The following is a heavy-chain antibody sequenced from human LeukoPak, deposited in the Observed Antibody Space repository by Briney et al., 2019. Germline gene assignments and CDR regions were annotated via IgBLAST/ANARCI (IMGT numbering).Heavy chain of an antibody. Sequence: GGSLRLSCAASGFTFSTYSMNWVRQAPGKGLEWVSSIISNSRYIYYAVSVKGRFTISRDNAKNSLFLQMNSLRAEDTAVYYCARSGYFYDSSGYYHDFYYFDYWGQGTLVTVSS. V-gene: IGHV3-21*01. CDR2: IISNSRYI. J-gene: IGHJ4*02. D-gene: IGHD3-22*01. CDR1: GFTFSTYS. CDR3: ARSGYFYDSSGYYHDFYYFDY.